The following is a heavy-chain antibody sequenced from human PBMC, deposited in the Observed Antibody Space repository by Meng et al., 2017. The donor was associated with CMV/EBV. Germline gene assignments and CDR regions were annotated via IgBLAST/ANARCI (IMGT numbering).Heavy chain of an antibody. J-gene: IGHJ4*02. D-gene: IGHD2-15*01. CDR2: INPSGGST. Sequence: QGLLVQSGAKVTKPGASVKVPCKASGYTFTSYYMHWVRQAPGQGLEWMGIINPSGGSTSYAQKFQGRVTMTRDTSTSTVYMELSSLRSEDTAVYYCARGPILRKVVAATSHFDYWGQGTLVTVSS. CDR3: ARGPILRKVVAATSHFDY. CDR1: GYTFTSYY. V-gene: IGHV1-46*01.